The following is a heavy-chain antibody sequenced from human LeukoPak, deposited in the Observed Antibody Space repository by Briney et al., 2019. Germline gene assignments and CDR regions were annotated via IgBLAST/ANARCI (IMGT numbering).Heavy chain of an antibody. Sequence: SETLSLTCTVSGGSISSYYWSWIRQPPGKGLEWIGYIYYSGSTNYNPSLKSRVTISVDTSKNQFSLKLSSVTAADTAVYYCAGSYKFAYFYYMDVWGKGTTVTVSS. D-gene: IGHD5-24*01. J-gene: IGHJ6*03. CDR1: GGSISSYY. CDR3: AGSYKFAYFYYMDV. CDR2: IYYSGST. V-gene: IGHV4-59*01.